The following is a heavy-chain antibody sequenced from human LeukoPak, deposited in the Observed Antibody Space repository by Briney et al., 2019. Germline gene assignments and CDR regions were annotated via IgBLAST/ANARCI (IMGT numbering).Heavy chain of an antibody. CDR1: GFTFSSYS. J-gene: IGHJ4*02. D-gene: IGHD3-10*01. CDR2: ISSSSSTI. CDR3: ARDDRRGMVRGVIIDY. Sequence: SGGSLRLSCAASGFTFSSYSMNWVRQAPGKGLEWVSYISSSSSTIYYADSVKGRFTISRDNAKNSLYLQMNSLRAEDTAVYYCARDDRRGMVRGVIIDYWGQGTLVTVSS. V-gene: IGHV3-48*04.